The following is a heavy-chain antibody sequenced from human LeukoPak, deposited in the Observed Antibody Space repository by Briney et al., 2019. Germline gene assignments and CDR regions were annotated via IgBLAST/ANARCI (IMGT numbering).Heavy chain of an antibody. D-gene: IGHD3-22*01. V-gene: IGHV1-2*02. CDR2: INPNSGGT. CDR3: ARETEYYYDSSGYYPHAFDI. CDR1: GYTFTGYY. Sequence: ASVKVSCKASGYTFTGYYMHWVRQAPGQGLEWMGWINPNSGGTNYAQKFQGRVTMTRDTSISTAYMELSRLRSDDTAVYYSARETEYYYDSSGYYPHAFDIWGQGTMVTVSS. J-gene: IGHJ3*02.